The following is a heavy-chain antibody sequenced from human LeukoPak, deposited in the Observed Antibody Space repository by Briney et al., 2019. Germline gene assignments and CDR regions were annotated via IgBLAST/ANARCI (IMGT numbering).Heavy chain of an antibody. D-gene: IGHD6-13*01. J-gene: IGHJ4*02. V-gene: IGHV4-34*01. CDR1: GGSFSGYY. CDR2: INHSGST. Sequence: SETLSLTCAVYGGSFSGYYWSWIRQPPGKGLEWIGEINHSGSTNYNPSLKSRVTISVDTSKNQFSLKQSSVTAADTAVYYCARIRQLVYYFDYWGQGTLVTVSS. CDR3: ARIRQLVYYFDY.